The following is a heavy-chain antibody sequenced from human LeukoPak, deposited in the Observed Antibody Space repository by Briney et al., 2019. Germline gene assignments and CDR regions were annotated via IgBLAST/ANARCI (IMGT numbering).Heavy chain of an antibody. CDR2: IYHSGST. V-gene: IGHV4-38-2*02. CDR1: GYSISSGYY. CDR3: AVTTIYYYYYYYMDV. D-gene: IGHD4-11*01. Sequence: PSESLSLTCTVSGYSISSGYYWGWIRQPPGKGLEWIGSIYHSGSTYYNPSLKSRVTISVDTSKNQLSLKLSSVTAADTAVYYCAVTTIYYYYYYYMDVWGKGTTVTVSS. J-gene: IGHJ6*03.